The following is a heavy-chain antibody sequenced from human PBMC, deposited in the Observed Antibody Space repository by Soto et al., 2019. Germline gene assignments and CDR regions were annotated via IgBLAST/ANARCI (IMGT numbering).Heavy chain of an antibody. CDR2: INAGNGNT. V-gene: IGHV1-3*01. CDR3: ARDPTYYYDSSGYELYYYYYGMDV. CDR1: GYTLTSYA. J-gene: IGHJ6*02. D-gene: IGHD3-22*01. Sequence: ASVKVSCKASGYTLTSYAMHWVRQAPGQRLEWMGWINAGNGNTKYSQNFKGRVTITRDTSASTAYMELSSLRSEDTAVYYCARDPTYYYDSSGYELYYYYYGMDVWGQGTTVTVSS.